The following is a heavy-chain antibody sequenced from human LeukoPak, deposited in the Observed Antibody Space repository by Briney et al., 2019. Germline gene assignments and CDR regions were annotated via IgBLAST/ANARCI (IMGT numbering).Heavy chain of an antibody. V-gene: IGHV3-49*03. CDR1: GFTFGDYA. CDR2: IRSKAYGGTT. D-gene: IGHD3-10*01. Sequence: GGSLRLSCTASGFTFGDYAMSWFRQAPGKGLEWVGFIRSKAYGGTTEYAASVKGRFTIPRDDSKSIAYLQMNSLKTEDTAVYYCAREVRVITIVRGVFPKPHWGQGTLVTVSS. J-gene: IGHJ4*02. CDR3: AREVRVITIVRGVFPKPH.